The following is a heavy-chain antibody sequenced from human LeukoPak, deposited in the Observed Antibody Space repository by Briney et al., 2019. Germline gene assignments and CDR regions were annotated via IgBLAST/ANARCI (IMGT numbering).Heavy chain of an antibody. CDR2: FNPSGGST. CDR3: ARDLGSGWYYFDY. V-gene: IGHV1-46*01. J-gene: IGHJ4*02. D-gene: IGHD6-19*01. Sequence: GASVKVSCKASGYTFTSYYLHWVRQAPGQGLEWMGIFNPSGGSTTYAQNLQGRVTMTRGTSTSTVYMELSSLRSEDTAVYYCARDLGSGWYYFDYWGQGTLVTVSS. CDR1: GYTFTSYY.